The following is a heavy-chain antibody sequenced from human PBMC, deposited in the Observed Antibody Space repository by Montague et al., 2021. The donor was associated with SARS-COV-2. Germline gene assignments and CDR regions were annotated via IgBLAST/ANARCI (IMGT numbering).Heavy chain of an antibody. V-gene: IGHV4-34*01. CDR2: ISQSGNT. CDR3: ARLGDGIVPSPVLGLGPYYSFYYMDV. CDR1: GGSFNRYY. D-gene: IGHD2-8*02. J-gene: IGHJ6*03. Sequence: SETLSLTCAVYGGSFNRYYWSWIRQPPGGGLEWIGEISQSGNTKYNPSLQRQVSISLSTSRNQFSLKVRSGTAADTAIYYCARLGDGIVPSPVLGLGPYYSFYYMDVWGKGTTVTVSS.